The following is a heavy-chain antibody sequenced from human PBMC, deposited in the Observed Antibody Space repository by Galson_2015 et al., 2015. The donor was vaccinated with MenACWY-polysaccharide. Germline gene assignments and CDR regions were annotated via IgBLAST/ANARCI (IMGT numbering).Heavy chain of an antibody. D-gene: IGHD3-10*01. V-gene: IGHV3-30*04. CDR2: TSYDGHKK. CDR3: ARDNRWLGGSRVEIDY. J-gene: IGHJ4*02. Sequence: SLRLSCAASGFSFRDYATHWVRQAPGKGLEWVAVTSYDGHKKYYGDSVKGRFTISRDNSKNTLYLQMDTLRAEDTGVYYCARDNRWLGGSRVEIDYWGQGILVTVSS. CDR1: GFSFRDYA.